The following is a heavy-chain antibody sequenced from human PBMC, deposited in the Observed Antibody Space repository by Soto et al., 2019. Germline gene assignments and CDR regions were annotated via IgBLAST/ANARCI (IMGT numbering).Heavy chain of an antibody. J-gene: IGHJ6*02. D-gene: IGHD6-6*01. Sequence: WTWLRQHPGKGLEWIGYNYYSGITYYNPSLKSRVTISPATSKNQFSLKLSSVTAADTAVYYCARGSSIAGLYYGMDVWGQGTTVTVSS. CDR3: ARGSSIAGLYYGMDV. V-gene: IGHV4-31*02. CDR2: NYYSGIT.